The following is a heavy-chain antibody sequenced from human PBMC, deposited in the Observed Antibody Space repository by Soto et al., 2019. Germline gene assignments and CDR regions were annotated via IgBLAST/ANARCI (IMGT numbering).Heavy chain of an antibody. CDR2: ISSSSSYT. V-gene: IGHV3-11*03. D-gene: IGHD2-15*01. CDR1: GFTFSDYY. J-gene: IGHJ6*02. CDR3: AAVADDYYYGMDV. Sequence: GGSLSLSCAASGFTFSDYYMSWIRQAPGKGLEWVSYISSSSSYTNCADSVKGRFTISRDNAKNSLYLQMNSLRAEDTAVYYCAAVADDYYYGMDVWGQGTTVTVSS.